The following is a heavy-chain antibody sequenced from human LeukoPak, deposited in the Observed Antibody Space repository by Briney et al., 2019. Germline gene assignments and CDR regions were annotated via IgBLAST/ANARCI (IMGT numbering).Heavy chain of an antibody. J-gene: IGHJ1*01. Sequence: AXXXGVEXMXXXXPIFGTANYAQKFQGRVTITADESTSTAYMELSSLRSEDTAVYYCARVQYCSSTSCYWYFQHWGQGTLVTVSS. V-gene: IGHV1-69*01. CDR2: XXPIFGTA. CDR3: ARVQYCSSTSCYWYFQH. D-gene: IGHD2-2*01.